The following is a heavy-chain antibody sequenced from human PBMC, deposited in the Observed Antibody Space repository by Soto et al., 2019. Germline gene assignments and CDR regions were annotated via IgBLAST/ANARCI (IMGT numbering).Heavy chain of an antibody. J-gene: IGHJ6*02. V-gene: IGHV1-69*12. D-gene: IGHD3-3*01. CDR3: ARARITIFGVVTRGSYYYGMDV. Sequence: QVQLVQSGAEVKKPGSSVKVSCKASGGTFSSYAISWVRQAPGQGLEWMGGIIPIFGTANYAQKFQGRVPITADESTSTAYMERSSLRPEDTAVYYCARARITIFGVVTRGSYYYGMDVWGQGTTVTVSS. CDR1: GGTFSSYA. CDR2: IIPIFGTA.